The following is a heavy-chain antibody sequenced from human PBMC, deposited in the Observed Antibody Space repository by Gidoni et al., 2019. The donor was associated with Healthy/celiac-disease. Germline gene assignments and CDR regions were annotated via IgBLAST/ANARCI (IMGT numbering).Heavy chain of an antibody. CDR1: GFTFRNAW. CDR2: IKSKTDCGTT. J-gene: IGHJ5*02. V-gene: IGHV3-15*01. CDR3: TTVGSYYGYNWFDP. Sequence: EVQLVESGGGLVKPGGSLRLSCAASGFTFRNAWMSWVRQAPGKGLEWVGRIKSKTDCGTTDYAAPVKGRFTISRDDSKNTLYLQMNSLKTEDTAVYYCTTVGSYYGYNWFDPWGQGTLVTVSS. D-gene: IGHD1-26*01.